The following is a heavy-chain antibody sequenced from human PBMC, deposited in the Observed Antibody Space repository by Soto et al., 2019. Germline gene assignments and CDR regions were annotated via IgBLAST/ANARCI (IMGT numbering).Heavy chain of an antibody. CDR3: AKDINPSWGCHLDY. Sequence: EVQLVESGGGLVQPGRSLRLSCAASGFTSDDYAMHWVRQAPGKGLEWVSGISSNSGTIGYADSVKGRFTMSRDNAKNSLYLQMNSLRAEDTVLYYCAKDINPSWGCHLDYWGQGTLVTVSS. J-gene: IGHJ4*02. D-gene: IGHD3-16*01. CDR2: ISSNSGTI. CDR1: GFTSDDYA. V-gene: IGHV3-9*02.